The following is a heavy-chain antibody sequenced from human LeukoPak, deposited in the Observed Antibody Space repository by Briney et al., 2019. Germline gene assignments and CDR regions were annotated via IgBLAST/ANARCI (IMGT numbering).Heavy chain of an antibody. D-gene: IGHD3-10*01. CDR3: AADYHGSGSYFYYYYYGMDV. V-gene: IGHV3-30*03. Sequence: GGSLRLSCAASGFTFSSYGMPWVRQAPGKGLEWVAVISYDGSNKYYADSVKGRFTISRDNSKNTLYLQMNSLRAEDTAVYYCAADYHGSGSYFYYYYYGMDVWGQGTTVTVSS. CDR2: ISYDGSNK. J-gene: IGHJ6*02. CDR1: GFTFSSYG.